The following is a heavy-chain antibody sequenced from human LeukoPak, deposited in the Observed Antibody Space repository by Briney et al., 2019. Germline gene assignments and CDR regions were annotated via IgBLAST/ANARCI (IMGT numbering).Heavy chain of an antibody. D-gene: IGHD1-26*01. Sequence: PGGSLRLSCSASGFTFSSYAMHWVRQAPGKGLECVSAITGDGGRTYYADSVKGRFTISRDNSKNTLYLQMNSLRAEDTAVYYCARDPGGISYFDYWGQGTLVTVSS. CDR3: ARDPGGISYFDY. CDR1: GFTFSSYA. J-gene: IGHJ4*02. CDR2: ITGDGGRT. V-gene: IGHV3-64*04.